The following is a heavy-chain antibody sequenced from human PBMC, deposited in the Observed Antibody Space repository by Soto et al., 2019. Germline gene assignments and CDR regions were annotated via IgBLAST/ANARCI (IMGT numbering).Heavy chain of an antibody. V-gene: IGHV2-5*01. J-gene: IGHJ4*02. D-gene: IGHD2-2*01. CDR1: GFSLSTNGVG. CDR3: AHLLVGCPTTSCSPLRFDY. CDR2: IYWNANE. Sequence: QITLKESGPTLVKPTQTLTLTCSFSGFSLSTNGVGVGWIRQPPGKALEWLALIYWNANERYNPSLKSRLTVTTDTSKSQVVLTVTNMDPADTATFYCAHLLVGCPTTSCSPLRFDYWGQGTLVTVFS.